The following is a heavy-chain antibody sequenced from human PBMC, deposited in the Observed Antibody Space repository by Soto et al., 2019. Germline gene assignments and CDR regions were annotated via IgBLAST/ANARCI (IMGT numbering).Heavy chain of an antibody. D-gene: IGHD3-16*01. V-gene: IGHV4-59*01. CDR1: GGSISSYY. CDR3: ARDRVMLTFGGASEEWGIDS. Sequence: SETLSLTCTASGGSISSYYWSWIRQPPGKGLECIGYIYYSGSTNYNPSLKSRVTISVDTSKNQFSLKLSSVTAADTAIYYCARDRVMLTFGGASEEWGIDSWGPGTLVTVSS. CDR2: IYYSGST. J-gene: IGHJ4*02.